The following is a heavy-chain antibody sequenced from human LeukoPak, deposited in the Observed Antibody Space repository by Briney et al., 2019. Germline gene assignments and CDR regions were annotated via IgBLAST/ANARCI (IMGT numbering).Heavy chain of an antibody. CDR2: ISGSGGST. D-gene: IGHD3-3*01. Sequence: GGSLRLSCSASGFTFSSSAMHWLRQAPGKGLEYVSTISGSGGSTYYADSVKGRFTISRDNSKNTLYLHMSSLRAEDTANYYCVKAYDSLGTTWGEGTLVTVSS. J-gene: IGHJ5*02. V-gene: IGHV3-64D*09. CDR1: GFTFSSSA. CDR3: VKAYDSLGTT.